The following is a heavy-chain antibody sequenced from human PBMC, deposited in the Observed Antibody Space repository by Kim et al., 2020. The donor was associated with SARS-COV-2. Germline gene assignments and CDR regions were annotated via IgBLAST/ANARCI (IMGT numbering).Heavy chain of an antibody. CDR3: ARDGIVGATDWFDP. V-gene: IGHV3-11*01. D-gene: IGHD1-26*01. Sequence: ADSVKGRFTISRDNAKNSLYLQMNSLRAEDTAVYYCARDGIVGATDWFDPWGQGTLVTVSS. J-gene: IGHJ5*02.